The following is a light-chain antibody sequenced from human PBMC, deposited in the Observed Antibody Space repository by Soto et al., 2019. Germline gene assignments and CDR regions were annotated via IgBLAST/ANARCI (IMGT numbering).Light chain of an antibody. CDR1: PSVSSF. V-gene: IGKV3-11*01. Sequence: EIVLTQSPASLSLSLGDRRTLSSRASPSVSSFLSWYQQKPGQPPLLLIYDASNGATGIPARFSGSGSGTDFTLTISRVEPEDVAFYYCQHRSNRPTTFGQGTRLEIK. J-gene: IGKJ5*01. CDR3: QHRSNRPTT. CDR2: DAS.